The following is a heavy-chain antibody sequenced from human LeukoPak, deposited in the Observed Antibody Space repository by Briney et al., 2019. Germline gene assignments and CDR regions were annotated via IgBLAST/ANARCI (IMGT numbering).Heavy chain of an antibody. CDR3: ARDFMVPRTHCSSTSCYNMDA. J-gene: IGHJ6*03. Sequence: TGRSLRLSCAASGFTFSSYAMHWVRQAPGKGLEWVAVISYDGSNKYYADSVKGRFTISRDNSKNTLYLQMNSLRAEDTAVYYCARDFMVPRTHCSSTSCYNMDAWGKGTTVTVSS. CDR2: ISYDGSNK. V-gene: IGHV3-30*04. CDR1: GFTFSSYA. D-gene: IGHD2-2*02.